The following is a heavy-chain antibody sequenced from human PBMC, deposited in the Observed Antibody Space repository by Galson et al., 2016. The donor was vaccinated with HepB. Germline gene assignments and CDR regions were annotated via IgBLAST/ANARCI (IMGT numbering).Heavy chain of an antibody. Sequence: SETLSLTCAVYGGSFSDYLWTWIRQPPGEGLEWIAEINNRGNTNYKASLKSRVTISVDTFNNQFSLKLSSVTAADTAVYYCASLVGFCSGGSCRFPWGQGTMVTVSS. CDR2: INNRGNT. CDR1: GGSFSDYL. V-gene: IGHV4-34*01. CDR3: ASLVGFCSGGSCRFP. J-gene: IGHJ3*01. D-gene: IGHD2-15*01.